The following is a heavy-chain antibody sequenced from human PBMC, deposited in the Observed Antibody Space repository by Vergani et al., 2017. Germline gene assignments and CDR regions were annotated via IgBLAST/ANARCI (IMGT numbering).Heavy chain of an antibody. V-gene: IGHV3-9*01. D-gene: IGHD6-13*01. CDR2: ISWNSGSI. J-gene: IGHJ4*02. CDR1: GFTFDDYA. CDR3: AKVSGSSWALDY. Sequence: EVQLVESGGGLVQPGRSLRLSCAASGFTFDDYAMHWVRQAPGKGLEWVSGISWNSGSIGYADSVKGRFTIARDNAKNSLYLQMNSLRAEDTALYYCAKVSGSSWALDYWGQGTLVTVSS.